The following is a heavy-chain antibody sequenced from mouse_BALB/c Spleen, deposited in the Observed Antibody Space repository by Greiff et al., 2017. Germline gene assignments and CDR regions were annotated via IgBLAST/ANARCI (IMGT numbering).Heavy chain of an antibody. V-gene: IGHV14-3*02. CDR1: GFNIKDYY. D-gene: IGHD2-4*01. CDR2: IDPANGNT. J-gene: IGHJ3*01. CDR3: AMITTGFAY. Sequence: EVQLQQSGAELVRSGASVKLSCTASGFNIKDYYMHWVKQRPEQGLEWIGRIDPANGNTKYDPKFQGKATITADTSSNTAYLQLSSLTSEDTAVYYCAMITTGFAYWGQGTLVTVSA.